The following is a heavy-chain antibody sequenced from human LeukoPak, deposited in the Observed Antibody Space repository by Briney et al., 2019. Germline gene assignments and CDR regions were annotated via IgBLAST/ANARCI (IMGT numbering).Heavy chain of an antibody. V-gene: IGHV3-48*03. J-gene: IGHJ4*02. CDR1: GFTFSSYE. CDR3: ARDKYYYDSSGYLYFDY. Sequence: SGGSLRLSCAASGFTFSSYEMNWVRQAPGKGLEWVSYISSSGSTIYYADSVKGRFTISRDNAKNSLYLQMNSLRAEDTAVYYCARDKYYYDSSGYLYFDYWGQGTLVTVSS. CDR2: ISSSGSTI. D-gene: IGHD3-22*01.